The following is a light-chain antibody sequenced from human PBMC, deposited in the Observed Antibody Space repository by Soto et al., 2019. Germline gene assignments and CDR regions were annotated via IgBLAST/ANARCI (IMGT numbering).Light chain of an antibody. V-gene: IGKV3-15*01. Sequence: NVVTQSPATLSVSTGERATLSCRASQSVSSNLAWYQQKPGQAPRLLIYGASTRATGIPARFSGSGSGTEFTLTISSLQSEDFAVYYCQQYNNWPPWTFGQGTKV. CDR3: QQYNNWPPWT. J-gene: IGKJ1*01. CDR1: QSVSSN. CDR2: GAS.